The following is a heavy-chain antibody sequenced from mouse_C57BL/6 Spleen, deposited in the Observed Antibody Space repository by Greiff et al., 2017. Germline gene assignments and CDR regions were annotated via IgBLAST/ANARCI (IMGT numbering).Heavy chain of an antibody. Sequence: QVQQQQPGAELVKPGASVKLSCKASGYTFTSYWMQWVKQRPGQGLEWIGEIDPSDSYTNYNQKFKGKATLTVDTSSSTAYMQLSSLTSEDSAVYYCARRGYGSSYNYWGQGTTLTVSS. CDR1: GYTFTSYW. CDR3: ARRGYGSSYNY. J-gene: IGHJ2*01. CDR2: IDPSDSYT. V-gene: IGHV1-50*01. D-gene: IGHD1-1*01.